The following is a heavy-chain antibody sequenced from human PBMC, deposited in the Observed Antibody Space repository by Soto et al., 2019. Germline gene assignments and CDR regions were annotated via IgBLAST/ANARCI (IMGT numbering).Heavy chain of an antibody. CDR3: ARGSPKQLRKTGAYFYCMDV. Sequence: GGSLRLSCAASTFTFSSYGMHWVRQAPGRGLEWVALIWYDGSAKYYADSVKGRFTISRDNSNNTLYLQMNTLSVEDTAVYYCARGSPKQLRKTGAYFYCMDVWGQVTTFTVSS. J-gene: IGHJ6*02. V-gene: IGHV3-33*01. CDR1: TFTFSSYG. D-gene: IGHD7-27*01. CDR2: IWYDGSAK.